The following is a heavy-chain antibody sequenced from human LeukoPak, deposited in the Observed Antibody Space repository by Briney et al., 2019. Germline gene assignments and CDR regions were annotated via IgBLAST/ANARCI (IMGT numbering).Heavy chain of an antibody. J-gene: IGHJ3*02. CDR1: GGSVSGYY. CDR3: ARSANAFDI. V-gene: IGHV4-34*01. CDR2: ISHSGST. Sequence: SETLSLTCAVSGGSVSGYYWSWIRQPPGKGPEWIGKISHSGSTNYNPSLKSRVTISVDTSTNQFSLNLSSVTAADTAVYYCARSANAFDIWGQGTMVTVSS.